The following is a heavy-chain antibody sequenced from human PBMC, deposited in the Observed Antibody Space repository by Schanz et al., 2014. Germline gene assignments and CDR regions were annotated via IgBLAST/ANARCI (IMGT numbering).Heavy chain of an antibody. CDR3: ARRNFYDKSAAFDY. V-gene: IGHV3-23*04. CDR2: LSGDGGTT. J-gene: IGHJ4*02. Sequence: EVQLVESGGGVVRPGESLRLSCAASGFSFSSYTMSWVRQAPGKGLQWVSSLSGDGGTTHYADSVKGRFTISRDNSKNALYLQMDSLRAEDTAVYYCARRNFYDKSAAFDYWGQGSLVTVSS. CDR1: GFSFSSYT. D-gene: IGHD3-9*01.